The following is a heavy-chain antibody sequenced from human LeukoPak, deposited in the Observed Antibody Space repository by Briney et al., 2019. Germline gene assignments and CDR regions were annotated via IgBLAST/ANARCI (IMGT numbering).Heavy chain of an antibody. J-gene: IGHJ6*02. Sequence: GGSLRLSCAASGFTFSSYAMHWVRQAPGKGLEWVAVISYDGSNKYYADSVKGRFTISRDNSKNTLYLQMNSLRAEDTAVYYCARDYMTGGDSSGSHRESYYYGMDVRGQGTTVTVSS. CDR1: GFTFSSYA. CDR2: ISYDGSNK. CDR3: ARDYMTGGDSSGSHRESYYYGMDV. V-gene: IGHV3-30*04. D-gene: IGHD3-22*01.